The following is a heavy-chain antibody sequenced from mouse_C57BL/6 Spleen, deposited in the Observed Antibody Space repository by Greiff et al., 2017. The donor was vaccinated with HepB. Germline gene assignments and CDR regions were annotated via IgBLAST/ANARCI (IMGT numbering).Heavy chain of an antibody. D-gene: IGHD2-3*01. J-gene: IGHJ4*01. CDR2: INPSNGGT. CDR3: ARWLLRYYAMDY. CDR1: GYTFTSYW. V-gene: IGHV1-53*01. Sequence: QVQLQQSGTELVKPGASVKLSCEASGYTFTSYWMHWVKQRPGQGLEWIGNINPSNGGTNYNEKFKSKATLTVDKSSSIAYMQLSSLTSEDSAVYYCARWLLRYYAMDYWGQGTSVTVSS.